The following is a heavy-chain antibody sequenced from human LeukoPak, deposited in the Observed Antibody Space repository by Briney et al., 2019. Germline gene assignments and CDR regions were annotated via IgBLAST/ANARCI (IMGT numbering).Heavy chain of an antibody. J-gene: IGHJ3*02. V-gene: IGHV1-69*04. CDR2: IIPIIGIA. Sequence: ASVKVSCKASGGTFSSYAISWVRQAPGQGLEWMGRIIPIIGIANYAQKFQGRVTITADKSTSTAYMELSSLRSEDTAVYYCARGAVVPAAIPLGAFDIWGQGTMVTVSS. CDR1: GGTFSSYA. D-gene: IGHD2-2*01. CDR3: ARGAVVPAAIPLGAFDI.